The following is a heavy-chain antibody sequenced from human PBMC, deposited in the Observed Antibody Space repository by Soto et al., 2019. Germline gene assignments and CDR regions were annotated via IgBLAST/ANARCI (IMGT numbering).Heavy chain of an antibody. J-gene: IGHJ4*02. CDR2: IGPESGAT. V-gene: IGHV1-2*02. Sequence: ASVKVSCKTSGYTFTGHYIHWVRQAPQQGPEWMGEIGPESGATRSSEKFRGRVTMTMDTSITTVYMELRNLSPDDTAVYYCGRGRSGQIVIFYWGQGTPVTVSS. D-gene: IGHD1-26*01. CDR1: GYTFTGHY. CDR3: GRGRSGQIVIFY.